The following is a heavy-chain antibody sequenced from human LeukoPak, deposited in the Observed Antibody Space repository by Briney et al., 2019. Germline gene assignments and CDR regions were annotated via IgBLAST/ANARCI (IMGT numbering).Heavy chain of an antibody. V-gene: IGHV3-7*01. Sequence: GGSLRLSSAASGFMISSYWMSWVRQAAGEGLEWVGNIKQDGSEKYYVDSMKGRLTMSRDNAKNSLYLEMNSLRVEDTAVFYCARVGYSEGYYDNWGRGTLVTVSS. J-gene: IGHJ4*02. CDR2: IKQDGSEK. CDR3: ARVGYSEGYYDN. CDR1: GFMISSYW. D-gene: IGHD2-21*01.